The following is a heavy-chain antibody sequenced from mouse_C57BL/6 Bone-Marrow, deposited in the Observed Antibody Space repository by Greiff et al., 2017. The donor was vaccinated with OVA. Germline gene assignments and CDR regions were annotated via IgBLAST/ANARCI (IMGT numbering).Heavy chain of an antibody. Sequence: QVQLQQSGAELVKPGASVKMSCKASGYTFTSYWITWVKQRPGQGLEWIGDIYPGSGSTNYNEKFKSKATLTVDTSSSTAYMQLSSLTSEDSAVYYCARYDDCGGYFDYWGQGTTLTVSS. CDR1: GYTFTSYW. CDR2: IYPGSGST. D-gene: IGHD2-12*01. CDR3: ARYDDCGGYFDY. J-gene: IGHJ2*01. V-gene: IGHV1-55*01.